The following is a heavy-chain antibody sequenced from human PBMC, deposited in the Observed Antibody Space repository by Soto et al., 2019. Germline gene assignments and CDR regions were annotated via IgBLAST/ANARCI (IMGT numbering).Heavy chain of an antibody. Sequence: SGTLSPTCTFSGCSLSRGDYYLGWIRQPPGKGLEWIGYIYYSGSTYYNPSLKSRVTISVDTSKNQFSLKLSSVTAADTAVYYCARFSRQVKALDYWGQGTLVTVSS. J-gene: IGHJ4*02. CDR3: ARFSRQVKALDY. CDR2: IYYSGST. V-gene: IGHV4-30-4*01. CDR1: GCSLSRGDYY.